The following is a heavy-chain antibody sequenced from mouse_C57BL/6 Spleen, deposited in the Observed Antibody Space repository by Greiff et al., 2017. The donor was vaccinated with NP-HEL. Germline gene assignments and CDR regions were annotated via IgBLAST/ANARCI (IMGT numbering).Heavy chain of an antibody. CDR1: GYTFTDYE. CDR2: IDPETGGT. V-gene: IGHV1-15*01. CDR3: TRAENDYDPFDY. J-gene: IGHJ2*01. D-gene: IGHD2-4*01. Sequence: VQLQQSGAELVRPGASVTLSCKASGYTFTDYEMHWVKQTPVHGLEWIGAIDPETGGTAYNQKFKGKAILTADKSSSTAYMELRSLTSEDSAVYYCTRAENDYDPFDYWGQGTTLTVSS.